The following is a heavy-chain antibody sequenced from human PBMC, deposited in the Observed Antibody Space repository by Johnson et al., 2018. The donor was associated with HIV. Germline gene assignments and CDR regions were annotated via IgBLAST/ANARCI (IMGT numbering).Heavy chain of an antibody. CDR1: GFTFDDYG. D-gene: IGHD1-1*01. CDR3: TTGLYWNDAFDI. V-gene: IGHV3-20*04. Sequence: VQLVQSGGGVVRPGGSLRLSCAASGFTFDDYGMSWVRQAPGKGLEWVSGINWNGGSTGYADSVKGRFTISRDNAKNSLYLQMNSLKTEDTAVYYCTTGLYWNDAFDIWGQGTMVTVSS. CDR2: INWNGGST. J-gene: IGHJ3*02.